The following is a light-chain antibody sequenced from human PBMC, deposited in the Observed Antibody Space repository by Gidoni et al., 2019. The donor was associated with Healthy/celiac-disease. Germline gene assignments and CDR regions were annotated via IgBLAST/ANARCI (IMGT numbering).Light chain of an antibody. CDR3: QQYYSTPLT. Sequence: DIVMTQSPYSLAVSLGERATINCKSSQSVLYSSNNKNYLAWYQQKPGQPPKLLIYWASTRESGVPDRFSGSGSGTDFTLTISSLQADDVAVYYCQQYYSTPLTFGGGTKVEIK. V-gene: IGKV4-1*01. CDR1: QSVLYSSNNKNY. CDR2: WAS. J-gene: IGKJ4*01.